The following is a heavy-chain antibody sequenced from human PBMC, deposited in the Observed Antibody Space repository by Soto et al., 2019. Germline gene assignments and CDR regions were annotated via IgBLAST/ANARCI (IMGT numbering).Heavy chain of an antibody. Sequence: PSETLSLTCAVYGGSFSGYYWSWIRQPPGKGLEWIGEINHSGSTNYNPSLKSRVTISVDTSKNQFSLKLSSVTAADTAVYYCAALRYFDWLLSDDYFDYWGQGTLVTVSS. D-gene: IGHD3-9*01. V-gene: IGHV4-34*01. J-gene: IGHJ4*02. CDR2: INHSGST. CDR1: GGSFSGYY. CDR3: AALRYFDWLLSDDYFDY.